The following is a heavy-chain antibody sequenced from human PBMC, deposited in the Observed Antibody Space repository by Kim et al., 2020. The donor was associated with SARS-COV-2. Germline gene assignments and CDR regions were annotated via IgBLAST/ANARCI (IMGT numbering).Heavy chain of an antibody. Sequence: GGSLRLSCAASGFTFDDYAMHWVRQAPGKGLEWVSGITWNSGRIGYADSVKGRFTISRDNAKNSLYLQMNRLGAEDTALYYCAKSRDCSGGTCYGWAHYFDYWGQGTLVTVSS. CDR2: ITWNSGRI. CDR1: GFTFDDYA. J-gene: IGHJ4*02. V-gene: IGHV3-9*01. D-gene: IGHD2-15*01. CDR3: AKSRDCSGGTCYGWAHYFDY.